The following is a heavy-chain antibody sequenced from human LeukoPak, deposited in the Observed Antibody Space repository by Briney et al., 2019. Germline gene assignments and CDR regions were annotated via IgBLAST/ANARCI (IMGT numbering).Heavy chain of an antibody. CDR3: ARLKRISIFGVIITPFDP. Sequence: PSETLSLTCAVSGDSMSSSDSYWAWVRQPPGQGLEWIGSIYYSGTTYYKASLKGRLTISVDTSQNHFSLKLTSVTAADTAVYFCARLKRISIFGVIITPFDPWGQGTLVSVSS. CDR2: IYYSGTT. J-gene: IGHJ5*02. D-gene: IGHD3-3*01. V-gene: IGHV4-39*02. CDR1: GDSMSSSDSY.